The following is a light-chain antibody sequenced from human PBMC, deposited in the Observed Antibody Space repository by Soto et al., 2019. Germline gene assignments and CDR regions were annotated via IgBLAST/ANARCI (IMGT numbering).Light chain of an antibody. V-gene: IGKV3-15*01. J-gene: IGKJ1*01. CDR2: GAS. CDR3: QPYNNGPLT. CDR1: QRVSSN. Sequence: EIVMTQSPATLSVSPGERATLSCRASQRVSSNLAWYQQKPGQAPMLLIYGASTRATGIPAMFSGSGSGTEFTLTISSLHSEDFVVYYCQPYNNGPLTFGQGTKVEIK.